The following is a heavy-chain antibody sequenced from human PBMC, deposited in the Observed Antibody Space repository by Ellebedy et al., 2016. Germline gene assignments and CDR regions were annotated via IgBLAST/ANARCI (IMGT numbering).Heavy chain of an antibody. CDR1: GGTFSSYA. CDR2: IIPILGIA. Sequence: ASVKVSCKASGGTFSSYAISWVRQAPGQGLEWMGRIIPILGIANYAQKFQGRVTITADKSTSTAYMELRSLRSDDTAVYYCATHDSSGWYYFDYWGQGTLVTVSS. CDR3: ATHDSSGWYYFDY. J-gene: IGHJ4*02. V-gene: IGHV1-69*04. D-gene: IGHD6-19*01.